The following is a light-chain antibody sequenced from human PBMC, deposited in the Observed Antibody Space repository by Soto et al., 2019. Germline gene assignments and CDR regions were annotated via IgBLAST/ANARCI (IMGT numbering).Light chain of an antibody. CDR2: GSS. CDR3: QQANSFPLT. V-gene: IGKV1-27*01. Sequence: DIQMTQSPSSRSASVGDRVTITCRASQGISTFLAWYQQKPGKVPKLLIYGSSTLQSGVPSRFSGSGSGTDVTLTISSLQPEDSATYYCQQANSFPLTFGQGTR. J-gene: IGKJ5*01. CDR1: QGISTF.